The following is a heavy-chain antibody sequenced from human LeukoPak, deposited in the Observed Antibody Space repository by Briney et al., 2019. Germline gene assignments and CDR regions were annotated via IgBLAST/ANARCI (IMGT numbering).Heavy chain of an antibody. V-gene: IGHV3-74*01. D-gene: IGHD4-17*01. CDR1: GFTFSSYW. J-gene: IGHJ4*02. Sequence: GGSLRLSCAASGFTFSSYWMHWVRQAPGKGLVWVSRINSEGRSTSYADSVKGRFTSSRDNAKNTLYLQLNNLRADETAVYYCARVSYGDLYYFDYWGQGTLVTVSS. CDR2: INSEGRST. CDR3: ARVSYGDLYYFDY.